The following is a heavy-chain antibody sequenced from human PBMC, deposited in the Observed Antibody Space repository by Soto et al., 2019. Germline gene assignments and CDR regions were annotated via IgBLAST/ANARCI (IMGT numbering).Heavy chain of an antibody. V-gene: IGHV4-34*02. CDR3: SGNIVATISSFDY. D-gene: IGHD5-12*01. CDR2: INHSGST. J-gene: IGHJ4*02. Sequence: QVQLQQWGAGLLKPSETLSLTCAVYGESFSGYYWSWIRQPPGKGLEWIGEINHSGSTNYNPSLTRRVTISVDTSTNQFSLKLSSVTAADTAMYYCSGNIVATISSFDYWGQGTLVTVSS. CDR1: GESFSGYY.